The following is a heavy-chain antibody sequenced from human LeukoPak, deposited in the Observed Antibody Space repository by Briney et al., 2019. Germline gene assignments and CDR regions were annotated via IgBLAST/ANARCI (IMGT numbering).Heavy chain of an antibody. CDR1: GFTFSSYS. CDR2: ISSSSSYI. V-gene: IGHV3-21*01. J-gene: IGHJ3*02. Sequence: GGSLRLSCAASGFTFSSYSMNWVRQAPGKGLEWVSSISSSSSYIYYADSVKGRFTISRDNAKNSLYLQMNSLRAEDTAVYYCARDRSGTLDGSDAFDIWGQGTMVTVSS. CDR3: ARDRSGTLDGSDAFDI. D-gene: IGHD3-10*01.